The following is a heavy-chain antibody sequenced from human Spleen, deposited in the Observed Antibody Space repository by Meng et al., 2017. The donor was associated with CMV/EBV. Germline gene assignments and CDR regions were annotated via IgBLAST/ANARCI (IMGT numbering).Heavy chain of an antibody. V-gene: IGHV3-30*02. D-gene: IGHD2-2*01. CDR2: IRNAGTNK. Sequence: FSSYSMNWVRQAPGKGLEWVAFIRNAGTNKDYADSLKGRFTISRDNSKNTLYLQMNSLRVEDTAVYYCAKDFGARCYYCDYHYNMDVWGQGTTVTVSS. CDR3: AKDFGARCYYCDYHYNMDV. J-gene: IGHJ6*02. CDR1: FSSYS.